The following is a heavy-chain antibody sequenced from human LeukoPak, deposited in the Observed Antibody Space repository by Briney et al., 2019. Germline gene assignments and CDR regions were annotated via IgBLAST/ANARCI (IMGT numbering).Heavy chain of an antibody. Sequence: PSGTLSLTCTVSGGSTSSGGYYWSWIRQPPGKGLEWIGYIYHSGSTYYNPSLKSRVTISVDRSKNQFSLKLSSVTAADTAVYYCASLGATDGYWGQGTLVTVSS. CDR2: IYHSGST. J-gene: IGHJ4*02. D-gene: IGHD1-26*01. V-gene: IGHV4-30-2*01. CDR3: ASLGATDGY. CDR1: GGSTSSGGYY.